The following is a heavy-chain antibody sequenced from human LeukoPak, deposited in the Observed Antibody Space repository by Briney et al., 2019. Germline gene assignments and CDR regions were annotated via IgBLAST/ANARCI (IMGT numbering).Heavy chain of an antibody. Sequence: SETLSLTCTVSGGSISSSSYYWGWIRQPPGKGLEWIGSIYYSGSTYYNPSLKSRVTISVDTSKNQFSLKLSSVTAADTAVYYCASLITDSSGYYDYWGQGTLVTVSS. CDR2: IYYSGST. V-gene: IGHV4-39*07. CDR3: ASLITDSSGYYDY. J-gene: IGHJ4*02. D-gene: IGHD3-22*01. CDR1: GGSISSSSYY.